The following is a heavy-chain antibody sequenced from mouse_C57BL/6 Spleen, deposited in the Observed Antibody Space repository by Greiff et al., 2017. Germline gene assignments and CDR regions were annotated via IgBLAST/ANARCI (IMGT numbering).Heavy chain of an antibody. J-gene: IGHJ2*01. V-gene: IGHV1-52*01. CDR1: GYTFTSYW. D-gene: IGHD2-4*01. Sequence: QVQLKESGAELVRPGSSVKLSCKASGYTFTSYWMHWVKQRPIQGLEWIGNIDPSDSETHYNQKFKDKATLTVDKSSSTAYMQLSSLTSEDSAVYYCARGGYDYDGYFDYWGQGTTLTVSS. CDR2: IDPSDSET. CDR3: ARGGYDYDGYFDY.